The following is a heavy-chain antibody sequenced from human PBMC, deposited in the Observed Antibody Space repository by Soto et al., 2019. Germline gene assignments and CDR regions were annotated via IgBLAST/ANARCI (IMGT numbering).Heavy chain of an antibody. J-gene: IGHJ6*02. D-gene: IGHD2-2*01. CDR1: GGSISSGGYS. Sequence: SETLSLTCTVSGGSISSGGYSWSWIRQPPGKGLECIGYIYHSVSTYYNPSLKSRVTISVDTSKNQFSLKLSSVTAADTAVYYCARDTVPAAPYGAPYYGMDVWGQGTTVTVSS. V-gene: IGHV4-30-2*01. CDR3: ARDTVPAAPYGAPYYGMDV. CDR2: IYHSVST.